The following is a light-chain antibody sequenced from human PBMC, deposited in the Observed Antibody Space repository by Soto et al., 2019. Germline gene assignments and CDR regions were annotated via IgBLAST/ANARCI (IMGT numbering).Light chain of an antibody. CDR3: QSYGSSLSGEV. CDR2: EVT. V-gene: IGLV2-14*01. Sequence: QSVLTQPASVSGSPGQSITISCTGTGSDVGGYDYVSWYQHHPGKAPKVMIYEVTNRPSGVSNRFSGSKSGTSASLAITGLQAEDEADYYCQSYGSSLSGEVFGTGTKVTVL. CDR1: GSDVGGYDY. J-gene: IGLJ1*01.